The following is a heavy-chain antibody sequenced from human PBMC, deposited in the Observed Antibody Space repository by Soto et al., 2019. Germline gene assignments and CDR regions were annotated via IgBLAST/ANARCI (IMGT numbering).Heavy chain of an antibody. J-gene: IGHJ6*02. D-gene: IGHD3-3*01. CDR2: IYYSGST. Sequence: SETLSLTCTVSGGSISSGGYYWSWIRQHPGKGLEWIGYIYYSGSTYYNPSLKSRVTISVDTSKNQFSLKLSSVTAADTAVYYCASVNHLESPVLRFLEWKNYYYYYGMDVWGQGTTVTVSS. CDR1: GGSISSGGYY. V-gene: IGHV4-31*03. CDR3: ASVNHLESPVLRFLEWKNYYYYYGMDV.